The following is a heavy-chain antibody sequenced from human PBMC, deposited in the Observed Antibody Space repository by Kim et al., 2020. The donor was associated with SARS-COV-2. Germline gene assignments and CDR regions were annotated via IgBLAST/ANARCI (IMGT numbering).Heavy chain of an antibody. D-gene: IGHD3-22*01. J-gene: IGHJ4*02. CDR3: ATSGRWDYNSSH. CDR1: GYTFSSYY. CDR2: INPSDHST. V-gene: IGHV1-46*01. Sequence: ASVKVSCKASGYTFSSYYMHWVRQAPGQGLEWMGIINPSDHSTSYAQKFQGRVTMTRDTSTSTVYMELSSLRSEDTAVYYCATSGRWDYNSSHWGQGTLLTVSS.